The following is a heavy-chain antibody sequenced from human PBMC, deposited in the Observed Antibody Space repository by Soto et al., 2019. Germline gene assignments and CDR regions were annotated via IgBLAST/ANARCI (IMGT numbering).Heavy chain of an antibody. CDR2: ISSSSSYI. Sequence: GGSLRLSCAASGFTFSSYSMNWVRQAPGKGLEWVSSISSSSSYIYYADSVKGRFTISRDNAKNSLYLQMNSLRAEDTAVYYCARDGDYVWGSYRWSDAFDIWGQGTMVTVSS. V-gene: IGHV3-21*01. D-gene: IGHD3-16*02. CDR1: GFTFSSYS. CDR3: ARDGDYVWGSYRWSDAFDI. J-gene: IGHJ3*02.